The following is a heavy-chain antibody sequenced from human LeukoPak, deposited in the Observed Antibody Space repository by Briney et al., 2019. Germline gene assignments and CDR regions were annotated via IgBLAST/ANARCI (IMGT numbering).Heavy chain of an antibody. D-gene: IGHD3-22*01. CDR2: ISGSGGST. CDR3: AKVKYYYDSSGYYFDY. J-gene: IGHJ4*02. Sequence: GGSLRLSCAASGFTFSSYAMSWVRQAPGKGLEWVSSISGSGGSTYYADSVKGRFTISRDNSQNTLYLQMNSLRAEDTAVYYCAKVKYYYDSSGYYFDYWGQGTLVTVSS. V-gene: IGHV3-23*01. CDR1: GFTFSSYA.